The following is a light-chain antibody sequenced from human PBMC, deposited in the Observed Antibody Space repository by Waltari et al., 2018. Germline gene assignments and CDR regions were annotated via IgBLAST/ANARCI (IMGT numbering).Light chain of an antibody. V-gene: IGLV1-47*01. Sequence: QSVLTQPPSASGTPGQRVTISCSGSSSDIGSTYVYWYQQLPGTAPKLLIYRSSQRPSGVPDRCAGSRSGTSASLAISGLRSEDEADYHCAAWDDSLSGPVFGGGTKLTVL. CDR2: RSS. CDR1: SSDIGSTY. CDR3: AAWDDSLSGPV. J-gene: IGLJ3*02.